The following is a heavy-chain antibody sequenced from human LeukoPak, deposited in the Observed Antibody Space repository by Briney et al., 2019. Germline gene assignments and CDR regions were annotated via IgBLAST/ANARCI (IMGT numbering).Heavy chain of an antibody. V-gene: IGHV4-61*02. J-gene: IGHJ4*02. Sequence: SQTLSLTCSVSGGSISSANYHWSWIRQPAGKGLEWIGRIYASGSTNFNPSLKSRVTFSVDTSKNQFSLKLNSVTAADTAVYYCARLSYDFWSGYSFPPNWGQGTLVTVSS. CDR2: IYASGST. D-gene: IGHD3-3*01. CDR3: ARLSYDFWSGYSFPPN. CDR1: GGSISSANYH.